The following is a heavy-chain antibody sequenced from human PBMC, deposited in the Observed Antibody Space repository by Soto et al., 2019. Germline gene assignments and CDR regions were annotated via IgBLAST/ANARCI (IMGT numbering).Heavy chain of an antibody. CDR2: VGWNGGDI. D-gene: IGHD2-15*01. CDR3: AKERAGVGPVSTSYFHYYGLDV. J-gene: IGHJ6*02. CDR1: GFTLDDYT. V-gene: IGHV3-9*01. Sequence: PGGSLRLSCAVSGFTLDDYTMHWVRQAPGKGLEWVSGVGWNGGDIVYADSVKGRFTVSRDNTRNSLYPEVNSLTTEDTAIYFCAKERAGVGPVSTSYFHYYGLDVWGQGTTVTVSS.